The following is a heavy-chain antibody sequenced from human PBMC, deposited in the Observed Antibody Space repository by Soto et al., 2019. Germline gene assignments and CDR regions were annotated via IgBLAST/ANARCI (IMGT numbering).Heavy chain of an antibody. Sequence: QVQLVQSGAEVKKPGSSVKVSCKASGGTFSSYAISWVRQAPGQGLEWMGGIIPIFGTTNYAQKFQGRVTITADESTSTAYMELSSLRSEDTAVYYCARAIATMVRGALNWFDPWGQGTLVTVSS. CDR2: IIPIFGTT. CDR3: ARAIATMVRGALNWFDP. V-gene: IGHV1-69*01. CDR1: GGTFSSYA. J-gene: IGHJ5*02. D-gene: IGHD3-10*01.